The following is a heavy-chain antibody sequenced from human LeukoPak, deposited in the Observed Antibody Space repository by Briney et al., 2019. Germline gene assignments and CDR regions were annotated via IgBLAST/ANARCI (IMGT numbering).Heavy chain of an antibody. Sequence: GGSLRLSCAASGFTFSSYGMHWVRQAPGKGLEWVAFIRYDGTNKYYADSVQGRFTISRDNSKNTLYLQMNSLRAEDTAVYYCARGFELHNWRYRVYWGQGTLVTVSS. V-gene: IGHV3-30*02. D-gene: IGHD1-1*01. CDR3: ARGFELHNWRYRVY. CDR2: IRYDGTNK. CDR1: GFTFSSYG. J-gene: IGHJ4*02.